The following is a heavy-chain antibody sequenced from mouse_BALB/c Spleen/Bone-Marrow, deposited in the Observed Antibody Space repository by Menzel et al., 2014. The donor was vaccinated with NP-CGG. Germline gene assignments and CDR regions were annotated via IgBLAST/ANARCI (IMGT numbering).Heavy chain of an antibody. CDR1: GFNIKGYY. V-gene: IGHV14-1*02. J-gene: IGHJ2*01. CDR2: IDPENGNI. Sequence: EVKLVESGAELVRPGALVRLSCKASGFNIKGYYMYWVKQRPEQGLEWIGWIDPENGNIIYDPKFQGKASITADTSSNTAYLQLSSLTSEDTAVYYCARSPRNYFDYWGQGSTPTVSS. CDR3: ARSPRNYFDY.